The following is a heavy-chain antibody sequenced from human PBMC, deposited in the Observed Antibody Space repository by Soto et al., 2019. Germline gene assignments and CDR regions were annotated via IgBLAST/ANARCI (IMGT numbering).Heavy chain of an antibody. CDR2: ISYDGSNK. Sequence: QVQLVESGGGVVQPGRSLRLSCAASGFTFSSYAMQWVRQAPGKGLEWVAVISYDGSNKYYADSVKGRFTISRDNSKNTLYLQMNSLRAEDTAVYYCARDTPFDLWGRGTLVTVSS. CDR1: GFTFSSYA. V-gene: IGHV3-30-3*01. CDR3: ARDTPFDL. J-gene: IGHJ2*01.